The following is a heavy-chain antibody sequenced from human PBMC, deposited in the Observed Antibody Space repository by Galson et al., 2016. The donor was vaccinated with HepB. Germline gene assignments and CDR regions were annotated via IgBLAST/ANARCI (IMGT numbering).Heavy chain of an antibody. D-gene: IGHD6-13*01. CDR2: TSDSGHST. Sequence: SLRLSCAASGFIFSNYVMAWVRQAPGKGLEWVSVTSDSGHSTYYADSVKGRFTISRDNSKNTLFLQMNSLRAEDTAVYYCAKASGYSNTWMNYWGQGTLVTVSS. V-gene: IGHV3-23*01. J-gene: IGHJ4*02. CDR3: AKASGYSNTWMNY. CDR1: GFIFSNYV.